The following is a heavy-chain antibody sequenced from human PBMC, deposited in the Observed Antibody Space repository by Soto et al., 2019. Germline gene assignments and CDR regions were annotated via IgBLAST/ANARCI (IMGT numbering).Heavy chain of an antibody. CDR3: ASTPPRPLRRYSSSWFLNWFDP. Sequence: ASVKVSCKASGYTFTSYDINWVLQATGEGLEWMGWMNPNSGNTGYAQKFQGRVTMTRNTSISTAYMELSSLRSEDTAVYYCASTPPRPLRRYSSSWFLNWFDPWGQGTLVTVSS. D-gene: IGHD6-13*01. V-gene: IGHV1-8*01. CDR2: MNPNSGNT. J-gene: IGHJ5*02. CDR1: GYTFTSYD.